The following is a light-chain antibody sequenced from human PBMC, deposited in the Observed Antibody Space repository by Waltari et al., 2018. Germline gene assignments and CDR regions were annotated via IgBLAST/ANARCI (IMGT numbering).Light chain of an antibody. V-gene: IGLV3-1*01. CDR1: KLGDKY. Sequence: SYDLTQPPSVSVSPGQTATITCSGDKLGDKYVCWYQQRPGQSPVLPVFQDNKRPSGIPGRFSGSNSGNPATLTISGTQAMDEADYYWQAWDSGVIFGGGTKLTVL. J-gene: IGLJ2*01. CDR3: QAWDSGVI. CDR2: QDN.